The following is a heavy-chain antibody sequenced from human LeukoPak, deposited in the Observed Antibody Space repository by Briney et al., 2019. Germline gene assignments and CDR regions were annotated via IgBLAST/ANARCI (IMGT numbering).Heavy chain of an antibody. J-gene: IGHJ4*02. CDR1: GYTFTGYY. D-gene: IGHD3-16*01. CDR3: ARGAIMITFGGADY. V-gene: IGHV1-2*02. Sequence: ASVKVTCKASGYTFTGYYMHWVRQAPGQGLEWMGWINPNSGGTSYAQKFQGRVTMTRDTSISTAYMELSRLRSDDTAVYYCARGAIMITFGGADYWGQGTLVTVSS. CDR2: INPNSGGT.